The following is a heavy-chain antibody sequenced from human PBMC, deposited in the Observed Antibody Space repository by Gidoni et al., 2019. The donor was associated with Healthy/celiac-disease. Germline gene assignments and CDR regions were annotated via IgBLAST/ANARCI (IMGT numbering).Heavy chain of an antibody. CDR2: ISSSGSTI. J-gene: IGHJ3*02. CDR3: SRDRPREFAFDI. V-gene: IGHV3-11*01. Sequence: QVQLVESGGGLVKPGGSLRLSCAASGITFSDYYMSWIRQAPGKGREWVSYISSSGSTIYYADSVKGRFTISRDNAKNSLYLQMNSLRAEDTAVYYCSRDRPREFAFDIWGQGTMVTVSS. CDR1: GITFSDYY. D-gene: IGHD3-10*01.